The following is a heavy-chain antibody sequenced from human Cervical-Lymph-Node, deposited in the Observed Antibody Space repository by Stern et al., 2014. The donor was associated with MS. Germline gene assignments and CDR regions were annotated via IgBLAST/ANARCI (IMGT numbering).Heavy chain of an antibody. CDR2: IKRDGSET. CDR1: GSPFSTSW. D-gene: IGHD6-19*01. J-gene: IGHJ5*01. CDR3: TRFLQSGWSDLFDS. Sequence: VQLVESGGGLVQPGGSQRLSCVASGSPFSTSWMSWVRQAPGKGLEWVANIKRDGSETYYLDSGKGRFTISRDNAKSSLYLEMNSLRAEDTAVYYCTRFLQSGWSDLFDSWGRGTLVTVSS. V-gene: IGHV3-7*01.